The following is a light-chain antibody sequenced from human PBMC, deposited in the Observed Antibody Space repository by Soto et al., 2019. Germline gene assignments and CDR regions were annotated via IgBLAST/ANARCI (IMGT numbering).Light chain of an antibody. V-gene: IGKV3-20*01. J-gene: IGKJ4*01. CDR2: NAS. CDR1: QSVSSSY. CDR3: RQYGRSPLT. Sequence: EIVLTQSPGTLSLSPGERATLSCRASQSVSSSYLAWYQQKPGQAPRLLIYNASSRATGIPDRFSGSGSGTDFTLTINRLEPEDFAVYYCRQYGRSPLTFGGGTKVDIK.